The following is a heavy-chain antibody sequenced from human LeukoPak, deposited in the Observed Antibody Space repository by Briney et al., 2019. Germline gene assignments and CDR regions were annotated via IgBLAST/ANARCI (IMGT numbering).Heavy chain of an antibody. D-gene: IGHD1-26*01. CDR1: GITFDYHA. Sequence: GGSLRLSCVVSGITFDYHALSWVRQAPGKGLEWVSGINGVGDRADYADSVRGRFTISRDNSKNTLYLQMNSLRAEDTAVYYCAKDASGSSRRWFDPWGLGTLVTVSS. CDR3: AKDASGSSRRWFDP. V-gene: IGHV3-23*01. J-gene: IGHJ5*02. CDR2: INGVGDRA.